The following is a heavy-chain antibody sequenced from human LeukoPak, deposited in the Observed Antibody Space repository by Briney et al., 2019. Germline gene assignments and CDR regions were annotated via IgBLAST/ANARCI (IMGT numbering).Heavy chain of an antibody. V-gene: IGHV3-30*03. J-gene: IGHJ6*02. Sequence: PGRSLRLSCAASGFTFSSYGMPWVRQAPGKGLEWVAVISYDGSNKYYADSVKGRFTIPRDNSKNTLYLQMNSLRAEDTAVYYCARDRGHHEYYYYGMDVWGQGTTVTVSS. CDR3: ARDRGHHEYYYYGMDV. CDR2: ISYDGSNK. CDR1: GFTFSSYG.